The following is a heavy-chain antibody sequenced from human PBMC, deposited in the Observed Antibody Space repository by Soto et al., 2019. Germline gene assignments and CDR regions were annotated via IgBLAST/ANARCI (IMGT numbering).Heavy chain of an antibody. Sequence: QVQLVQSGAEVKKPGASVKVSCKASGYTFTSYGIRWVRQAPGQGLEWMGWISAYNGNTNYAQKLQGRVTMTTDTSTSTAYMELRSLRSDDTAVYYCARGRLAAAGKNLSVPSSFSYWGQGTLVTVSS. V-gene: IGHV1-18*01. CDR2: ISAYNGNT. CDR3: ARGRLAAAGKNLSVPSSFSY. CDR1: GYTFTSYG. J-gene: IGHJ4*02. D-gene: IGHD6-13*01.